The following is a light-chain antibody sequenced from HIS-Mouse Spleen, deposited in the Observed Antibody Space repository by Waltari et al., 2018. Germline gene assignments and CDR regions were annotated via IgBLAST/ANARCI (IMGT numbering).Light chain of an antibody. V-gene: IGLV1-47*01. CDR1: SPNIGSNY. CDR2: RNN. Sequence: ELTQPPSASGTPGQRVTISCSGRSPNIGSNYVYWYQQLPGPAPKLLIYRNNQRPSGVPDRFSGSKSGTSASLAISGLRSEDEADYYCAAWDDSLSGPVFGGGTKLTVL. CDR3: AAWDDSLSGPV. J-gene: IGLJ3*02.